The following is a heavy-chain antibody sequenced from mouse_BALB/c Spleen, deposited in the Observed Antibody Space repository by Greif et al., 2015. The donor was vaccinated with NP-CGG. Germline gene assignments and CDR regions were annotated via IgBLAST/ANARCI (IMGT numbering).Heavy chain of an antibody. Sequence: VQLKESGGGLVKPGGSLKLSCAASGFTFSSYAMSWVRQTPEKRLEWVATISSGGSYTYYPDSVKGRFTISRDNAKNTLYLQMSSLRSEDTAMYYCARLGGANWDWYFDVWGAGTTVTVSS. D-gene: IGHD4-1*01. CDR3: ARLGGANWDWYFDV. CDR1: GFTFSSYA. J-gene: IGHJ1*01. V-gene: IGHV5-9-3*01. CDR2: ISSGGSYT.